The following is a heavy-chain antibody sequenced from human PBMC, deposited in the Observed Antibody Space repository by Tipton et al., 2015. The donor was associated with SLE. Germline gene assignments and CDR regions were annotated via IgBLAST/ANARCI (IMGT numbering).Heavy chain of an antibody. CDR3: ARRYNWNYKDYFDY. CDR2: NADTGSP. V-gene: IGHV4-34*01. Sequence: TLSLTCAVYGGSFSGYHWTWIRQPPGQGLEWIGENADTGSPNYNPSLKSRVTISLDTSKSQFSLILNSLTAADTAVYYCARRYNWNYKDYFDYWGQGTPVTVSS. D-gene: IGHD1-7*01. J-gene: IGHJ4*02. CDR1: GGSFSGYH.